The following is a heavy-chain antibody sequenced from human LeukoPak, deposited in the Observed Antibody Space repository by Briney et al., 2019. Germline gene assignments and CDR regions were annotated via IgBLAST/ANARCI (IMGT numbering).Heavy chain of an antibody. CDR1: GFTFSSYS. CDR2: ISSSSSTI. J-gene: IGHJ4*02. Sequence: GGSLRLSCAASGFTFSSYSMNWVRQAPGKGLEWVSYISSSSSTIYYADSVKGRFTISRDNAKNSLYLQMNSLKTEDTAVYYCTTVRIVAVPAAIPGNYWGQGTLVTVSS. CDR3: TTVRIVAVPAAIPGNY. V-gene: IGHV3-48*04. D-gene: IGHD2-2*02.